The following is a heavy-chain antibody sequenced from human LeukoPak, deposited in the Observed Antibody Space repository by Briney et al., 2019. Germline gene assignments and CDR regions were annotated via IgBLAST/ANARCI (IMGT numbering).Heavy chain of an antibody. CDR3: ARGRLTCSGGSCYSWYFDL. J-gene: IGHJ2*01. CDR2: ISSSGTSI. V-gene: IGHV3-48*02. CDR1: GFTFSSYS. D-gene: IGHD2-15*01. Sequence: GGSLRLSCAASGFTFSSYSMNWVRQAPGKGLEWVSIISSSGTSIYYADSVEGRLTISRDNAKNSLYLQMNSLRDEDTAVYYCARGRLTCSGGSCYSWYFDLWGRGTLVTVSS.